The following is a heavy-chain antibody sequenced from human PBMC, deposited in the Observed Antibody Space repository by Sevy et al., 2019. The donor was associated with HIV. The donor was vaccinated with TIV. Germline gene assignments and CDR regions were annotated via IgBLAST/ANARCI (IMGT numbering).Heavy chain of an antibody. CDR3: TTDSKKRGLSALLDY. J-gene: IGHJ4*02. D-gene: IGHD3-10*01. Sequence: GSLRIPRAASGFTFSKPWIGLGRPASGEGPEWVGRIKRKTDGGKTDYAAPVKGRFTISRDDSKNTLYLQMNSLKTEDTAIYYCTTDSKKRGLSALLDYWGQGTLVTVSS. CDR2: IKRKTDGGKT. V-gene: IGHV3-15*01. CDR1: GFTFSKPW.